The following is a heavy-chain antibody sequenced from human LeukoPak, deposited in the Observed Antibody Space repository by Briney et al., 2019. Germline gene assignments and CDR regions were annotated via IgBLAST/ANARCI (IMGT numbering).Heavy chain of an antibody. D-gene: IGHD7-27*01. V-gene: IGHV3-7*01. CDR1: GFTFSSYG. CDR3: ARTGDLYYYYGMDV. Sequence: GGSLRLSCAASGFTFSSYGMSWVRQAPGKGLEWVANIKQDGSEKYYVDSVKGRFTISRDNAKNSLYLQMNSLRAEDTAVYYCARTGDLYYYYGMDVWGQGTTVTVSS. CDR2: IKQDGSEK. J-gene: IGHJ6*02.